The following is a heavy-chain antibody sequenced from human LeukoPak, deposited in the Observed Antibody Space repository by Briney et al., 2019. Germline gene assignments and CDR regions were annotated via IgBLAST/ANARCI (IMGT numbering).Heavy chain of an antibody. CDR3: ARDTYYDSSGYYSPGFDY. D-gene: IGHD3-22*01. CDR1: GFTFSSYG. J-gene: IGHJ4*02. Sequence: GGSLRLSCAASGFTFSSYGMSWVRQAPGKGLEWVSAISGSGGSTNYADSVKGRFTISRDNAKNSLYLQMNSLRAEDTAVYYCARDTYYDSSGYYSPGFDYWGQGTLVTVSS. V-gene: IGHV3-23*01. CDR2: ISGSGGST.